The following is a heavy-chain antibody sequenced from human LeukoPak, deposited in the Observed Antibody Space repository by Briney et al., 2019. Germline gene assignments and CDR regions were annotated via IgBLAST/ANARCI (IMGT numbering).Heavy chain of an antibody. CDR3: ARGAYDSSGYYFDY. D-gene: IGHD3-22*01. J-gene: IGHJ4*02. V-gene: IGHV4-34*01. Sequence: SETLSLTFAVYGGSFSDYYWSWIRQPPGKGLEWIGEINHSGSTNYNPSLKSRVTISVDTSKNQFSLKLSSVTAADTAVYYCARGAYDSSGYYFDYWGQGTLVTVSS. CDR2: INHSGST. CDR1: GGSFSDYY.